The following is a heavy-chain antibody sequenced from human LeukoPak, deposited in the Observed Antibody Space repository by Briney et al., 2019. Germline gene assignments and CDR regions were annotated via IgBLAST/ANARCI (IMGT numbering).Heavy chain of an antibody. D-gene: IGHD2/OR15-2a*01. J-gene: IGHJ6*02. CDR2: TYYTSKWFN. V-gene: IGHV6-1*01. Sequence: SQTLSLTCDISGDSVSSNSAWNWIRQSPSRGLEWLGRTYYTSKWFNDYAVFVKSRITINADTSKNQFSLHLNPVTPEDTAVYYCARGRYFYGMDVWGQGTTVTVSS. CDR3: ARGRYFYGMDV. CDR1: GDSVSSNSA.